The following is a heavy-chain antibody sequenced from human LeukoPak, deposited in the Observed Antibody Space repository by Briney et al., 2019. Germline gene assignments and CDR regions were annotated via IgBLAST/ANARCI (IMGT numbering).Heavy chain of an antibody. V-gene: IGHV3-23*01. J-gene: IGHJ4*02. CDR3: TTDHHLLWFRELGSTFYGDY. D-gene: IGHD3-10*01. Sequence: GSLRLSCAASGFTFSSYAMSWVRQAPGKGLEWVSAISGSGGSTYYADSVKGRFTISRDNSKNTLYLQMNSLRAEDTAVYYCTTDHHLLWFRELGSTFYGDYWGQGTLVSVSS. CDR1: GFTFSSYA. CDR2: ISGSGGST.